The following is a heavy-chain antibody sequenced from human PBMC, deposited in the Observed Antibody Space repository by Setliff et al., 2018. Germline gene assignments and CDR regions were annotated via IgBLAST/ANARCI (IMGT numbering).Heavy chain of an antibody. CDR2: ISCYDGNT. Sequence: RASVKVSCKASGYTFNSYGISWVRQAPGQGLEWMGWISCYDGNTRYARKIQGRVTMTTDTSTTTAYMERRSLTSDDTAVYYCARVRPCGGDCSTGVGGPYYFDHWGQGTLVTVSS. V-gene: IGHV1-18*01. D-gene: IGHD2-21*02. J-gene: IGHJ4*02. CDR3: ARVRPCGGDCSTGVGGPYYFDH. CDR1: GYTFNSYG.